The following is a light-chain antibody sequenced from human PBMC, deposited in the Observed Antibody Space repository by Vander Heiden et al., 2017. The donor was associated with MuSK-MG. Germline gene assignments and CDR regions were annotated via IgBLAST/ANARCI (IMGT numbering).Light chain of an antibody. Sequence: QSALTQPPSVSGAPGQRVTISCTGSSSNIGAGYDVHWYQQLPGTAPKLLIYGHSYLPTGVPDRFSGSKSGTSASLAIAGLQAEDEADYYCQSYDSSLSGVVFGGGTKLTVL. CDR3: QSYDSSLSGVV. V-gene: IGLV1-40*01. CDR1: SSNIGAGYD. J-gene: IGLJ2*01. CDR2: GHS.